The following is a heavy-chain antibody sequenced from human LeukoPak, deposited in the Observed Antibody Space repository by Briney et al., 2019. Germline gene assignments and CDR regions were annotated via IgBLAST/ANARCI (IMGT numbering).Heavy chain of an antibody. D-gene: IGHD6-13*01. CDR3: SNGIYSPSY. J-gene: IGHJ4*02. CDR2: INQDESQQ. V-gene: IGHV3-7*01. CDR1: GFTFTLYW. Sequence: GGSLRLSCTTSGFTFTLYWMAWIRQSPGKGLEWVTNINQDESQQYLESVEGRLTVSRDNARNSVYLHMNNLRVEDTAVYYCSNGIYSPSYWGRGTLVTVSS.